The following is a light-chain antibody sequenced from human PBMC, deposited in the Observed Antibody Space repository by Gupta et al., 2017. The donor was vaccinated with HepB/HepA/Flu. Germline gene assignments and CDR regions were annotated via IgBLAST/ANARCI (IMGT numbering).Light chain of an antibody. CDR2: DAS. V-gene: IGKV3-11*01. J-gene: IGKJ1*01. Sequence: EIVLTQSPATLSLSPGERATLSCRASQSVSSYLAGDQQKPGQAPRLLIYDASNRATGIKDRFSGSGSGTDFTLTISSLEPEDFAVYDGPRTWTFGQGTKVEIK. CDR1: QSVSSY. CDR3: PRTWT.